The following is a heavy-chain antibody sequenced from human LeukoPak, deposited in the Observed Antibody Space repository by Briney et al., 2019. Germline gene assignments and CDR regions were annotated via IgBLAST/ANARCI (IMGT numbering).Heavy chain of an antibody. J-gene: IGHJ4*02. Sequence: SVKVSCKASGYTFTSYGISWVRQAPGQGLGWMGRIIPILGIANYAQKFQGRVTITADKSTSTAYMELSSLRSEDTAVYYCARDDGDPRWWGQGTLVTVSS. CDR2: IIPILGIA. CDR3: ARDDGDPRW. D-gene: IGHD4-17*01. CDR1: GYTFTSYG. V-gene: IGHV1-69*04.